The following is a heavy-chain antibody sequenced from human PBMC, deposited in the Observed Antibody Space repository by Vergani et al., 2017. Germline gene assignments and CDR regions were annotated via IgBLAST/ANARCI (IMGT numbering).Heavy chain of an antibody. CDR2: IIPIFGTA. V-gene: IGHV1-69*01. Sequence: QVQLVQSGAEVKKPGSSVKVSCKASGGTFSSYAISWVRQAPGQGLEWMGGIIPIFGTANYAQKFQGRVTITADESTSTAYMELSSLRSEDTAVYYCASPPYDILTGLTDIDAVDIWGQGTMVTVSA. CDR3: ASPPYDILTGLTDIDAVDI. D-gene: IGHD3-9*01. CDR1: GGTFSSYA. J-gene: IGHJ3*02.